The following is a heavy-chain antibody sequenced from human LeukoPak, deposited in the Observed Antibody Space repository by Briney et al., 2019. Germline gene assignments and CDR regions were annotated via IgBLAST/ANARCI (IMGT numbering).Heavy chain of an antibody. CDR2: ISYEGNNK. J-gene: IGHJ4*02. D-gene: IGHD4-17*01. V-gene: IGHV3-30*18. Sequence: PGGSLLLSCAASGFTFSNYDMHWVRQAPGKGLEWVAVISYEGNNKYHADSAKGRFTISRDNSKNTLYVQMNSLRAEDTAVYYCAKSVTSVTTASLDYWGQGTLVTVSS. CDR1: GFTFSNYD. CDR3: AKSVTSVTTASLDY.